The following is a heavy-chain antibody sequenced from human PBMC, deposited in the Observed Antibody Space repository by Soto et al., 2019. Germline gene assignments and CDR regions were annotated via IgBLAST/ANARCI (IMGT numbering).Heavy chain of an antibody. CDR2: ISAYNGNT. D-gene: IGHD3-3*01. CDR1: GYTFTSYG. Sequence: QVQLVQSGAEVKTPGASVKVSCKASGYTFTSYGISWVRQAPGQGLEWMGWISAYNGNTNYAQKLQGRVTMTTDTSTSTAYMELRSLRSDDTAVYYCARDPLRFLEWSTPGWYFDLWGRGTLVTVSS. V-gene: IGHV1-18*04. CDR3: ARDPLRFLEWSTPGWYFDL. J-gene: IGHJ2*01.